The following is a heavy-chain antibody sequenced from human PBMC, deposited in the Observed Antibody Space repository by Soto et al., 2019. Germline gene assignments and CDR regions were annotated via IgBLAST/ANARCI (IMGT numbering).Heavy chain of an antibody. CDR1: GGSISHTPYF. Sequence: SETLSLTCTVSGGSISHTPYFWGWIRQPPGKGLEWIGNIYYSGSTYYNPSLKSRVTISVDTSKNQLSLKLTSVTAADTAVFYCVSLPTNYHGVDVWGQGTMVTVSS. CDR3: VSLPTNYHGVDV. CDR2: IYYSGST. J-gene: IGHJ6*02. V-gene: IGHV4-39*01.